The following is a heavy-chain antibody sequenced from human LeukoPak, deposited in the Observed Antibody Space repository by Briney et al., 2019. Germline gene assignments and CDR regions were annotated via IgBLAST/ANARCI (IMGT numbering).Heavy chain of an antibody. CDR2: ISYDGSNK. CDR1: GFTFSSYA. D-gene: IGHD3-3*01. CDR3: ARDPGFSRFGVVRSYYGMDV. J-gene: IGHJ6*02. Sequence: GGSLRLSCAASGFTFSSYAMHWVRQAPGKGLEWVAVISYDGSNKYYADSVKGRFTISRDNSKNTLYLQMNSLRAEDTAVYYCARDPGFSRFGVVRSYYGMDVWGQGTTVTVSS. V-gene: IGHV3-30-3*01.